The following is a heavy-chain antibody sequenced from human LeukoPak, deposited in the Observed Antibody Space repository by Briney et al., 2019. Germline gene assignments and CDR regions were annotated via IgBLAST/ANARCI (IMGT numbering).Heavy chain of an antibody. V-gene: IGHV1-18*01. D-gene: IGHD3-22*01. CDR3: AREGPYITMIVVVTQQYYFDY. Sequence: ASVKVSCKASGYTFTSYGISWVRQAPGQGLDWMGWISAYNGNTNYAQKLQGRVTMTTDTSTSTAYMELRSLRSDDTAVYYCAREGPYITMIVVVTQQYYFDYWGQGTLVTVSS. CDR2: ISAYNGNT. J-gene: IGHJ4*02. CDR1: GYTFTSYG.